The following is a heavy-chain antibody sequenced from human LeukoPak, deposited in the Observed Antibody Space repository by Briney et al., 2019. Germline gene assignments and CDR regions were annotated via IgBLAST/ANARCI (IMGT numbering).Heavy chain of an antibody. CDR2: INPSGGST. J-gene: IGHJ4*02. CDR3: ARGYYDSSGYLSPLRY. CDR1: GYTFTGYY. D-gene: IGHD3-22*01. V-gene: IGHV1-46*01. Sequence: ASVKVSCKASGYTFTGYYMHWVRQAPGQGLEWMGIINPSGGSTSYAQKFQGRVTMTRDTSTSTVYMELSSLRSEDTAVYYCARGYYDSSGYLSPLRYWGQGTLVTVSS.